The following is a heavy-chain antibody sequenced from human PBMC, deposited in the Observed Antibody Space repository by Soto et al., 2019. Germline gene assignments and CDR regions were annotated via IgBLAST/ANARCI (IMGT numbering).Heavy chain of an antibody. CDR2: VGGSGGGT. V-gene: IGHV3-23*01. J-gene: IGHJ6*04. CDR3: AKDPDCSTTSCPPSDV. D-gene: IGHD2-2*01. Sequence: GGSLRLSCAASGFIFSDYAMSWVRQAPGKGLEWVSTVGGSGGGTNYTDSVKGRFTNSRDNSKNTLHLQMDSLRAEDTAVYYCAKDPDCSTTSCPPSDVWGKGTTVTVSS. CDR1: GFIFSDYA.